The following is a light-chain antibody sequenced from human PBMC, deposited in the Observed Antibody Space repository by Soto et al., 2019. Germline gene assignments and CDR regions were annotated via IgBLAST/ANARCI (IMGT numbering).Light chain of an antibody. CDR1: QSVSSY. V-gene: IGKV3-15*01. Sequence: EIVMTQSPDTLSVSPGERATLSCRASQSVSSYLAWYQHKPGQAPRLLIYGASTRATGIPARFSGSGSGTEFTLTISSLQSEDFAIYYCQQYNNWPPRNTFGQGTKLEIK. CDR2: GAS. J-gene: IGKJ2*01. CDR3: QQYNNWPPRNT.